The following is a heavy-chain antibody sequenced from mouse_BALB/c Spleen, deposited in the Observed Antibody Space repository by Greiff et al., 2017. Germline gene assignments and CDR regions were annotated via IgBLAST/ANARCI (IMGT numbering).Heavy chain of an antibody. CDR3: ARGLYRYDEGYAMDY. Sequence: EVKLMESGGGLVKPGGSLKLSCAASGFTFSSYAMSWVRQTPEKRLEWVASISSGGSTYYPDSVKGRFTISRDNARNILYLQMSSLRSEDTAMYYCARGLYRYDEGYAMDYWGQGTSVTVSS. CDR1: GFTFSSYA. J-gene: IGHJ4*01. V-gene: IGHV5-6-5*01. D-gene: IGHD2-14*01. CDR2: ISSGGST.